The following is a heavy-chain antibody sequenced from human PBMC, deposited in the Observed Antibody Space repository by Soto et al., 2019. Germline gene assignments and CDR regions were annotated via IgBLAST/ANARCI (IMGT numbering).Heavy chain of an antibody. CDR3: ARGRGAYRSNPGYYYSGMDV. Sequence: ASVKVSCKASGGTFSSYAISWVRQAPGQGLEWMGGIIPIFGTANYAQKFQGRVTITADESTSTAYMELSSLRSEDTAVYYCARGRGAYRSNPGYYYSGMDVWGQGTTVTVSS. D-gene: IGHD6-13*01. J-gene: IGHJ6*02. CDR1: GGTFSSYA. V-gene: IGHV1-69*13. CDR2: IIPIFGTA.